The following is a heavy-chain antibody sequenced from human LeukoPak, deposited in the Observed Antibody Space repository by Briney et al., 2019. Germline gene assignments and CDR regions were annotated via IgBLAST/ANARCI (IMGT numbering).Heavy chain of an antibody. CDR1: GFTSSSYS. J-gene: IGHJ4*02. CDR3: AREGIQLWLRDY. V-gene: IGHV3-21*01. CDR2: ISSSSSYI. Sequence: PGGSLRLSCAASGFTSSSYSMNWVRQAPGKGLEWVSSISSSSSYIYYADSVKGRFTISRDNAKNSLYLQMNSLRAEDTAVYYCAREGIQLWLRDYWGQGTLVTVSS. D-gene: IGHD5-18*01.